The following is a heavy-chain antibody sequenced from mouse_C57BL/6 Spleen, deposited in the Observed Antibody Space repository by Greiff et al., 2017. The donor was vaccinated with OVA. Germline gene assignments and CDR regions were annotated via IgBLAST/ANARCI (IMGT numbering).Heavy chain of an antibody. CDR1: GYTFTSYW. Sequence: VQLQQPGAELVKPGASVQLSCKASGYTFTSYWMQWVKQRPGQGLEWIGEIDPSDSYTNYNQKFKGKATLTVDTSSSTAYMQLSSLTSEDSAVYYCARSPSPYYYGSRENWYFDVWGTGTTVTVSS. D-gene: IGHD1-1*01. V-gene: IGHV1-50*01. J-gene: IGHJ1*03. CDR3: ARSPSPYYYGSRENWYFDV. CDR2: IDPSDSYT.